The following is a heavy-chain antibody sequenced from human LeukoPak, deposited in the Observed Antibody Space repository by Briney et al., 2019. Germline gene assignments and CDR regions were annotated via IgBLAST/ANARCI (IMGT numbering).Heavy chain of an antibody. J-gene: IGHJ4*02. D-gene: IGHD1-26*01. V-gene: IGHV1-69*13. Sequence: ASVKVSCKASGGTFSSYLISWVRQAPGQGFEWMGGIIPIIGTADYIQKFQDRVTITADESTTTSYMELRSLRSDDTAVYYCARDVVGAYGTKALDDWGQGTLVTVSA. CDR2: IIPIIGTA. CDR3: ARDVVGAYGTKALDD. CDR1: GGTFSSYL.